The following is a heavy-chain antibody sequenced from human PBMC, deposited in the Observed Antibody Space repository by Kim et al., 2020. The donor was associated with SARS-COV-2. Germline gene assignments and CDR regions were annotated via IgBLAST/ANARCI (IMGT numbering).Heavy chain of an antibody. Sequence: SETLSLTCTVSGGSISSGDYYWSWIRQPPGKGLEWIGYIYYSGSTYYNPSLKSRVTISVYTSKNQFSLKLCSVTAADTAVYYCARVPQAVAGFYYYYYGMDVWGQGTTVTVSS. D-gene: IGHD6-19*01. CDR3: ARVPQAVAGFYYYYYGMDV. CDR2: IYYSGST. J-gene: IGHJ6*02. V-gene: IGHV4-30-4*01. CDR1: GGSISSGDYY.